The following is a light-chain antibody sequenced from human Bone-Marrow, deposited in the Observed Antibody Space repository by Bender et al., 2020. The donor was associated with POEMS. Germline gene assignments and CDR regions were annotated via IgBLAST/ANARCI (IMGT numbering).Light chain of an antibody. CDR3: CSYAGGSTLV. Sequence: QSALTQPASVSGSPGQSITISCTGTSSDVGNYNLVSWYQQHPGKAPKVMIYEVSKRPSGVSDRFAASKSGNTASLTISGLQVEDEADYFCCSYAGGSTLVFCGGTRLNVL. CDR1: SSDVGNYNL. CDR2: EVS. V-gene: IGLV2-23*02. J-gene: IGLJ2*01.